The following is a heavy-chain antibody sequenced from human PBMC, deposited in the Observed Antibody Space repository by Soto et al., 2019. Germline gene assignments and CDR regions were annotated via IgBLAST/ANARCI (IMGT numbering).Heavy chain of an antibody. V-gene: IGHV1-2*02. CDR2: INPNSGGT. CDR3: ARVSYSSSWYFSGYYGMDV. Sequence: QVQLVQSGAEVKKPGASVKVSCKASGYTFTGYYMHWVRQAPGQGLEWMGWINPNSGGTNYAQKFQGRVTMTSDTSISTAYMELSRLRSDDTAVYYCARVSYSSSWYFSGYYGMDVWGQGTTVTVSS. J-gene: IGHJ6*02. CDR1: GYTFTGYY. D-gene: IGHD6-13*01.